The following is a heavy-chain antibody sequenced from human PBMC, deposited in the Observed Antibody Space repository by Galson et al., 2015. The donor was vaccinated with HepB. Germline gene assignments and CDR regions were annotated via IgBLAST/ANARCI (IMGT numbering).Heavy chain of an antibody. CDR1: GFTFRNYW. Sequence: SLRLSCAVSGFTFRNYWMHWVRQAPGKGPVWVSQINTDGSSATYVDSVKGRFTISRDNAKNTLYLQMNSLRAEDTAVYYCARVRASGNYYVDYWGQGTLVTVSS. CDR2: INTDGSSA. CDR3: ARVRASGNYYVDY. V-gene: IGHV3-74*01. J-gene: IGHJ4*02. D-gene: IGHD3-22*01.